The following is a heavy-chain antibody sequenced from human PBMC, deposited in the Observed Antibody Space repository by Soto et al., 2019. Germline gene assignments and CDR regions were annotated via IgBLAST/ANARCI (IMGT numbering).Heavy chain of an antibody. J-gene: IGHJ3*02. D-gene: IGHD5-12*01. CDR2: INANNGNT. V-gene: IGHV1-8*02. Sequence: ASVKVSCKASGYTFTSYGISWVRQATGQGLEWMGWINANNGNTSYAQKFQGRVTMTTNTSISTAYMELSSLRSEDTAVYYCARGLVATIIAFDIWGQGTMVTVSS. CDR1: GYTFTSYG. CDR3: ARGLVATIIAFDI.